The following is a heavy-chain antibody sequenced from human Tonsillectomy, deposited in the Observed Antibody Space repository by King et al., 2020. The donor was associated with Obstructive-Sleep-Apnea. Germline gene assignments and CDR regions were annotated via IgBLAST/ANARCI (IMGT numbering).Heavy chain of an antibody. CDR3: AKGYSSIWYDYFDY. Sequence: QLVQSGGDLVQPGGSLRLSCAASGFFFSSSSMTWVRQAPGKGLEWVSGISGGRSSTYYADSVKGRFTISSDNSKNPLFLQMNSLRDEDTAVYYCAKGYSSIWYDYFDYWGQGTLVTVSS. CDR1: GFFFSSSS. CDR2: ISGGRSST. J-gene: IGHJ4*02. V-gene: IGHV3-23*04. D-gene: IGHD6-13*01.